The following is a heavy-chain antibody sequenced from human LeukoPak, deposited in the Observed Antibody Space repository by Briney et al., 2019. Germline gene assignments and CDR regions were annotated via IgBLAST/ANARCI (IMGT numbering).Heavy chain of an antibody. CDR3: AREEDYSNSGYWYFDL. Sequence: SETLSLTCAVYGGSISGYYWSWIRHPPGKGLEWIGEINDSGSTNYNPSLKSRVTISVDTSKNQFSLKLSSVTAADTAVYYCAREEDYSNSGYWYFDLWGRGTLVTVSS. CDR2: INDSGST. CDR1: GGSISGYY. J-gene: IGHJ2*01. D-gene: IGHD4-11*01. V-gene: IGHV4-34*01.